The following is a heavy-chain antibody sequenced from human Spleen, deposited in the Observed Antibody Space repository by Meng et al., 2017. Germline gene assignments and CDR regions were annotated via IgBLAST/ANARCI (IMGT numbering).Heavy chain of an antibody. CDR1: GFTFSSYA. D-gene: IGHD6-25*01. J-gene: IGHJ4*02. CDR2: MSYDGSNK. Sequence: GESLKISCAASGFTFSSYAMHWVRQAPGKGLEWVAVMSYDGSNKYYADSVKGRFTISRDNSKNTLYLRVNSLRAKDTAVYYCARDPAASYYFDYWGQGTLVTVSS. CDR3: ARDPAASYYFDY. V-gene: IGHV3-30*07.